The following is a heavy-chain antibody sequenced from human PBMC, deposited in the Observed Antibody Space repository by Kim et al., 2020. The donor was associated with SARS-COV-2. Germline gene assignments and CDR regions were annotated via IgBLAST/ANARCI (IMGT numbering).Heavy chain of an antibody. CDR3: ARGEFLEWLLSDP. J-gene: IGHJ5*02. Sequence: ASVKVSCKASGYTFTSYAMHWVRQAPGQRLEWMGWINAGNCNTKYSQKFQGRVTITRDTSASTAYMELSSLRSEDTAVYYCARGEFLEWLLSDPWGQGTL. V-gene: IGHV1-3*01. CDR2: INAGNCNT. CDR1: GYTFTSYA. D-gene: IGHD3-3*01.